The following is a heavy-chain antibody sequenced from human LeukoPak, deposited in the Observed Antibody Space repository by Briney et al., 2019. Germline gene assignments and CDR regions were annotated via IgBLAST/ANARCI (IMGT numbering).Heavy chain of an antibody. CDR2: ISSSSSYI. CDR1: GFTFSSYS. D-gene: IGHD6-13*01. CDR3: ARGGSSWYYFDY. V-gene: IGHV3-21*01. Sequence: GGSLRLSCAASGFTFSSYSMNWVRQAPGKGLEWVSFISSSSSYIYYADSVKGRFTISRDNARNSLFLQMNSLRAEDTAVYYCARGGSSWYYFDYWGQGTLVTVSS. J-gene: IGHJ4*02.